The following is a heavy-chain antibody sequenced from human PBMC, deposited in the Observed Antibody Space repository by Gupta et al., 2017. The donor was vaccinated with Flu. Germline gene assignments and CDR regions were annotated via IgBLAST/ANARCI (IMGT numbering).Heavy chain of an antibody. D-gene: IGHD6-6*01. CDR2: LGGSGKTP. J-gene: IGHJ6*02. CDR1: GFSFNECG. V-gene: IGHV3-23*01. CDR3: VRDFLEGVAARIDGSYFYCMDV. Sequence: DVQLLAPLGGLVQLGGSLRLSCAASGFSFNECGMYRVRQAPGKGLEWGSCLGGSGKTPYHADSVNGRFTISRDSFSNTLYLQMYGLRADDSATYYCVRDFLEGVAARIDGSYFYCMDVWGQGTTVTVSS.